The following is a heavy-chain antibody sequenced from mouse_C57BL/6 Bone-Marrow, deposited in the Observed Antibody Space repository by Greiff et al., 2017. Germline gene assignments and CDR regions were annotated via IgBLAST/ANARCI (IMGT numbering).Heavy chain of an antibody. CDR1: GYTFTSYW. Sequence: QVQLQQPGAELVMPGASVKLSCKASGYTFTSYWMHWVTQRPGQGLEWIGEIDPSDSYTNSNQKFKGKSTLTVDNSSSTAYMQLSSLTSEDSAVYYCARWGGYYAPDYWGQGTTLTVSS. V-gene: IGHV1-69*01. CDR2: IDPSDSYT. CDR3: ARWGGYYAPDY. J-gene: IGHJ2*01. D-gene: IGHD2-3*01.